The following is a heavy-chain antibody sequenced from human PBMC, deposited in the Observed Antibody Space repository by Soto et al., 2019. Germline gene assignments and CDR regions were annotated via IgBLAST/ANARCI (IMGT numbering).Heavy chain of an antibody. J-gene: IGHJ4*02. CDR3: AREPQYSNHFDY. CDR1: GYTFTNYG. Sequence: XVKVSCKASGYTFTNYGISWVRQAPGQGLEWMGWIXAYNGXTHYAQKLQGXXTMTTDTXXSTDYMELRSLRSEDTAVYYCAREPQYSNHFDYWGQGTLVTVSS. D-gene: IGHD4-4*01. V-gene: IGHV1-18*01. CDR2: IXAYNGXT.